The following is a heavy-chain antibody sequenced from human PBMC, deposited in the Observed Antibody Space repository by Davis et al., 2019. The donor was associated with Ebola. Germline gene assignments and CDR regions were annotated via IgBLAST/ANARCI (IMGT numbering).Heavy chain of an antibody. D-gene: IGHD2-2*02. Sequence: MPSETLSLTCAVYGGSFSGYYWNWIRQPPGKGLEWIGYISYSGATNYNPSLKSRVIISVDTSKNQFSLKLSSVTAADTAVYYCARLDCTSSNCYTGNYYYYYGVDVWGQGTTVTVSS. J-gene: IGHJ6*02. CDR1: GGSFSGYY. CDR2: ISYSGAT. V-gene: IGHV4-59*01. CDR3: ARLDCTSSNCYTGNYYYYYGVDV.